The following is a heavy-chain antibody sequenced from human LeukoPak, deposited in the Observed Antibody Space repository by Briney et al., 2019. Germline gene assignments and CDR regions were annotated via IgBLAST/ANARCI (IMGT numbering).Heavy chain of an antibody. J-gene: IGHJ4*02. V-gene: IGHV4-59*08. CDR1: GGSISSYY. D-gene: IGHD3-22*01. Sequence: KTSETLSLTCTVSGGSISSYYWSWIRQPPGKGLEWIGNIYNSGSTNYNPSLKSRVTISVDTSKNQYSLKLSSVTATDTAFYYCARGNTWLTSKWGQGTLVIVPS. CDR2: IYNSGST. CDR3: ARGNTWLTSK.